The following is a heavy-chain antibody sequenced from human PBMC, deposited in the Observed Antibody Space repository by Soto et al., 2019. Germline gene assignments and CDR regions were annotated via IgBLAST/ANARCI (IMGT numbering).Heavy chain of an antibody. V-gene: IGHV4-31*03. J-gene: IGHJ4*02. CDR2: IDCSGST. CDR3: ARRIVATIYYFDY. Sequence: QVQLQESGPGLVKPSQTLSLTCTVSGGSISSGGYYWSWIRQHPGKGLEWMGYIDCSGSTYYNPSLKSRVTISVDTSKNQFSLKLSSVTAADTAGYYCARRIVATIYYFDYWGQGTLVTVSS. D-gene: IGHD5-12*01. CDR1: GGSISSGGYY.